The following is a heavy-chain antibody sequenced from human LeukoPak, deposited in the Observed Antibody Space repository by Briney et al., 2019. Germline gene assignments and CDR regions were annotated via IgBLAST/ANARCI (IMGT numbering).Heavy chain of an antibody. CDR1: GYTFTGYY. CDR2: INPNSGGT. V-gene: IGHV1-2*02. J-gene: IGHJ5*02. D-gene: IGHD3-10*01. CDR3: ARGPRMVRGVKNWFDP. Sequence: ASVKVSCKASGYTFTGYYMHWVRQAPGQGLEWMGWINPNSGGTNYAQKFQGGVTMTRDTSISTAYMELSRLRSDDTAVYYCARGPRMVRGVKNWFDPWGQGTLVTVSS.